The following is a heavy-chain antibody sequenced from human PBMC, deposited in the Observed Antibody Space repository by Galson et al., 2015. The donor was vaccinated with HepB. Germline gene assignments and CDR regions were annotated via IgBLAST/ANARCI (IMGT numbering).Heavy chain of an antibody. Sequence: SLRLSCAASGFTFSSYSMNWVRQAPGKGLEWVSSISSSSSYIYYADSVKGRFTISRDNAKNSLYLQMNSLRAEDTAVYYCAREWDIEYYFDYWGQGTLVTVSS. CDR2: ISSSSSYI. V-gene: IGHV3-21*01. CDR1: GFTFSSYS. J-gene: IGHJ4*02. D-gene: IGHD5-12*01. CDR3: AREWDIEYYFDY.